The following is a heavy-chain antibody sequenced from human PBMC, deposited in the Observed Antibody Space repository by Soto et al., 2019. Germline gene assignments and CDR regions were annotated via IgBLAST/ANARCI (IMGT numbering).Heavy chain of an antibody. CDR3: ARDIVATDYYYSGMDV. CDR2: ISAYNGNT. CDR1: GYTFTSYG. D-gene: IGHD5-12*01. V-gene: IGHV1-18*04. Sequence: GAAVKVSCKASGYTFTSYGISWVRQAPGQGLEWMGWISAYNGNTNYAQKLQGRVTMTTDTSTSTAYMELRSLRSDDTAVYYCARDIVATDYYYSGMDVWGQGTPVTVSS. J-gene: IGHJ6*02.